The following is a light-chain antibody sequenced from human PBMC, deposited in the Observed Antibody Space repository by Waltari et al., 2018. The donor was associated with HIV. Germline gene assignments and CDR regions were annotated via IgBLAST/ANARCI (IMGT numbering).Light chain of an antibody. CDR3: QQYYTVPPT. Sequence: DIVMTQSPDSLTVSLGERATINCTSSRTVFYSPDNQNYLAWYLQRPGQSPKVLIFWASTRAFGVSDRFRGSGSGTHFSLTLSSLQADDVGIYYCQQYYTVPPTFGGGTKVEI. CDR1: RTVFYSPDNQNY. CDR2: WAS. J-gene: IGKJ4*01. V-gene: IGKV4-1*01.